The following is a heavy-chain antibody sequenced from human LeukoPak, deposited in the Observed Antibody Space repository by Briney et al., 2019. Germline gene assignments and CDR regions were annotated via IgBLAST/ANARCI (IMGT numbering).Heavy chain of an antibody. CDR3: AKEVAAAVPNYMDV. J-gene: IGHJ6*03. CDR2: IRYDGSNK. V-gene: IGHV3-30*02. CDR1: GFTFSSYG. D-gene: IGHD6-13*01. Sequence: GGTLRLSCAASGFTFSSYGMHWVRQAPGKGLEWVAFIRYDGSNKYYADPVKGRFTISRDNSKNTLYLQMNSLRAEDTAVYYCAKEVAAAVPNYMDVWGKGTTVTVSS.